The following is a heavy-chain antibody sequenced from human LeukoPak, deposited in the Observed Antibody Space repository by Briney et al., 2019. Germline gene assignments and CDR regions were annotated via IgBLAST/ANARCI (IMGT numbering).Heavy chain of an antibody. Sequence: PSETLSLTCTVSGGSISSSSYYWGWIRQPPGKGLEWIWSTYYSGSTYYNPSLKSRVTISVDTSKNQFSLKLSSVTAADTAVYYCARLVSHDFWSGYHTFYYYYYMDVWGKGTTVTVSS. V-gene: IGHV4-39*01. J-gene: IGHJ6*03. CDR3: ARLVSHDFWSGYHTFYYYYYMDV. CDR2: TYYSGST. D-gene: IGHD3-3*01. CDR1: GGSISSSSYY.